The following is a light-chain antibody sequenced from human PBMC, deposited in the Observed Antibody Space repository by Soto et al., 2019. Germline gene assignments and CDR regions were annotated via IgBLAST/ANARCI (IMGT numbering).Light chain of an antibody. CDR1: RSNIGKNF. J-gene: IGLJ2*01. V-gene: IGLV1-51*01. CDR2: DNS. CDR3: ATWDTDLGTGEVV. Sequence: QSVLTQPPSLSAAPGQKVTISCSGARSNIGKNFVSWYQHLPGTAPKLLIYDNSQRPSGIPDRFSGSKSGTSATLGITGLQTGDGADYYCATWDTDLGTGEVVFGGGTKLTVL.